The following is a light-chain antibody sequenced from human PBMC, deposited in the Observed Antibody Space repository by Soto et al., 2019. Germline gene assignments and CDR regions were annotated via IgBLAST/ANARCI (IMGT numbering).Light chain of an antibody. Sequence: QLVLTQSSSASASLGSSVKLTCTLSSGHSSYIIAWHQQQPGKAPRYLMKLEGSGSYNKGSGVPDRFSGSSSGADRYLTISNLQFEDEADYYCETWDSNTHVFGGLTKLTVL. V-gene: IGLV4-60*02. CDR2: LEGSGSY. J-gene: IGLJ3*02. CDR1: SGHSSYI. CDR3: ETWDSNTHV.